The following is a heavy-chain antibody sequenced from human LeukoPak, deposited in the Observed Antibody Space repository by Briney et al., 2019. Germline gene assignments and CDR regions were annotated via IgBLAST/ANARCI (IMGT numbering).Heavy chain of an antibody. Sequence: ASVKVSCKASGYTFTGYYIHWVRQAPGQGLEWMGWINPHSGGTNYAQKFQGRVTMTRDTSISTAYMELSRLRSDDTAVYYCARDHSGSYPRRFDYWGQGTLVTVSS. V-gene: IGHV1-2*02. CDR2: INPHSGGT. D-gene: IGHD1-26*01. J-gene: IGHJ4*02. CDR1: GYTFTGYY. CDR3: ARDHSGSYPRRFDY.